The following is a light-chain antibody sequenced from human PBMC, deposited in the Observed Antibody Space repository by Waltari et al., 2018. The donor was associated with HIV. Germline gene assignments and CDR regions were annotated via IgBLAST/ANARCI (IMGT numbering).Light chain of an antibody. J-gene: IGLJ3*02. CDR3: CSYAGSYAWV. Sequence: QSALTQPRSVSGSPGQSVTISCTGTSSDVGGYNYVSCYQQHPGKAPQLMIYDVSKRPSGVPDSFSGSKSGDTASLTISGLQADDEADYYCCSYAGSYAWVFGGGTKLTVL. V-gene: IGLV2-11*01. CDR1: SSDVGGYNY. CDR2: DVS.